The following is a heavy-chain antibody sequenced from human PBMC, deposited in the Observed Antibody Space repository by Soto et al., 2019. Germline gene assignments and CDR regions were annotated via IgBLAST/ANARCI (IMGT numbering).Heavy chain of an antibody. CDR2: IKDSRST. V-gene: IGHV4-59*08. CDR3: ARTTAYETSGYYYHTY. CDR1: GGSISSDY. Sequence: SETLSLTCTVSGGSISSDYWSWIRKPPGKGLEWIGYIKDSRSTNYNPSLKSRVTISVDTSKNHFSLKLSSVTAVDTAVYYCARTTAYETSGYYYHTYWGQGTQVTVS. D-gene: IGHD3-22*01. J-gene: IGHJ4*02.